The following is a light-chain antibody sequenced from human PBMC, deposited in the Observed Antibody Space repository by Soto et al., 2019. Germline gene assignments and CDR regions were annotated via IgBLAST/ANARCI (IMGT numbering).Light chain of an antibody. CDR2: GAS. Sequence: EIVMTQSPATLSVSPGERATLSCRASQSVSTNLAWYQQRPGQAPRLLIYGASTRATGIPARFSGSGSGTDLTLTISSLQSEDYAIYYCQQYNNWPRTFGQGTQVELK. CDR3: QQYNNWPRT. V-gene: IGKV3-15*01. J-gene: IGKJ1*01. CDR1: QSVSTN.